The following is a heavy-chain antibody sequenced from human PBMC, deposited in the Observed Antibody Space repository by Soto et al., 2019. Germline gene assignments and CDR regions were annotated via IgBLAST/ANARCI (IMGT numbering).Heavy chain of an antibody. V-gene: IGHV1-69*08. J-gene: IGHJ4*02. CDR1: GGTFSSYT. Sequence: QVQLVQSGAEVKKPGSSVKVSCKASGGTFSSYTISWVRQAPGQGLEWMGRIIPILGIANYAQKFQGRVTITAHKSTSKAYMERSSLRSEDTAVYYCAREVSSRDLDYWGQGTLVTVSS. CDR2: IIPILGIA. CDR3: AREVSSRDLDY.